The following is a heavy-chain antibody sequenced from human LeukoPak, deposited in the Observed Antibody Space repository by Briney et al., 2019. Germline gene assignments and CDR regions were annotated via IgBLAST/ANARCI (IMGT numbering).Heavy chain of an antibody. CDR2: IVPILGIA. D-gene: IGHD2-2*01. V-gene: IGHV1-69*04. CDR1: VGTFSSYA. CDR3: SSGYCSSTSCYFYN. Sequence: ASVTVSCQAYVGTFSSYALSWVRLAPALGLEWLGRIVPILGIAHYAQKLQGRFTITKDNYTSKSYMQLSSVGSHDTSVYYCSSGYCSSTSCYFYNWGQGTLVTVSS. J-gene: IGHJ4*02.